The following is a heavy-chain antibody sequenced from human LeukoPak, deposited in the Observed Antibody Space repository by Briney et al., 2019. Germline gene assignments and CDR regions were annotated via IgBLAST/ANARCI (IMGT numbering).Heavy chain of an antibody. D-gene: IGHD3-9*01. V-gene: IGHV3-48*02. J-gene: IGHJ4*02. Sequence: SCKASGYTFTDYYIHWVRQAPGKGREWVSYISSSSTTIYYTDSVRGRFTISRDNDKNSLYLQMNRLRDEDTAVYYCASRGDLLTGYYYFDCWGQGTLVTVSS. CDR3: ASRGDLLTGYYYFDC. CDR2: ISSSSTTI. CDR1: GYTFTDYY.